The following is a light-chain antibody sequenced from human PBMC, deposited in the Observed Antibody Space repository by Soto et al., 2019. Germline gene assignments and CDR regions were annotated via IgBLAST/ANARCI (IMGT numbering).Light chain of an antibody. Sequence: EIVLTQSPGTLSLSPGERATLSCRASPSVSNNYLAWYHQKPGQAPSLLIYGASNRATGIPGRCSGGGSEKFLTLTIRGLEDDDFAVYYWQGNGRPCTFGQGTKVDIK. V-gene: IGKV3-20*01. CDR3: QGNGRPCT. CDR1: PSVSNNY. J-gene: IGKJ1*01. CDR2: GAS.